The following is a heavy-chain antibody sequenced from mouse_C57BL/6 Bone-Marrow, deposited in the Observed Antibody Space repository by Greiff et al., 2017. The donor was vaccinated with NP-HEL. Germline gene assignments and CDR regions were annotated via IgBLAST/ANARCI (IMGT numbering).Heavy chain of an antibody. CDR3: TRSITTVVGLDY. CDR2: IHPSDSDT. Sequence: QVQLQQPGAELVKPGASVKVSCKASGYTFTSYWMHWVKQRPGQGLEWIGRIHPSDSDTNYNQKFKGKATLTADKSSSTAYMELRSLTSEDSAVYYCTRSITTVVGLDYWGQGTTLTVSS. CDR1: GYTFTSYW. V-gene: IGHV1-74*01. D-gene: IGHD1-1*01. J-gene: IGHJ2*01.